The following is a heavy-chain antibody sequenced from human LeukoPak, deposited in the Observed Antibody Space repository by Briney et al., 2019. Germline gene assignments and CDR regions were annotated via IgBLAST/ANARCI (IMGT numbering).Heavy chain of an antibody. CDR2: ISYGGSNK. Sequence: GGSLRLSCAASGFTFSSYAMHWVRQVPGKGLEWVAVISYGGSNKYYADFVKGRFTISRDNSKNTLYLQMNSLRAEDTAVYYCARDSGFSGTQRGEYWGQGTLVTVSS. CDR3: ARDSGFSGTQRGEY. D-gene: IGHD3/OR15-3a*01. J-gene: IGHJ4*02. CDR1: GFTFSSYA. V-gene: IGHV3-30*04.